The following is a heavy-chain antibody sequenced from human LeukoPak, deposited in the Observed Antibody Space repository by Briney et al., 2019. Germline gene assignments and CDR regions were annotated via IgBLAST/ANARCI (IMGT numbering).Heavy chain of an antibody. CDR3: PRKFDSSGYFDY. J-gene: IGHJ4*02. V-gene: IGHV3-23*01. Sequence: GRSLRLSCIASGFSFSGYAMSWVRQAPGKGLKWVSAISGGGDSAYYADSVKGRFTISRDNSKNTLYLQMNSLRAEDTAVYYCPRKFDSSGYFDYWGQGTLVTVSS. D-gene: IGHD3-22*01. CDR2: ISGGGDSA. CDR1: GFSFSGYA.